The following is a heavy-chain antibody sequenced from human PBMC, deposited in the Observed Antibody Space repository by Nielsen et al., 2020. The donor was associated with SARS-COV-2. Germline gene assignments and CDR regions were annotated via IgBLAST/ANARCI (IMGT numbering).Heavy chain of an antibody. D-gene: IGHD6-6*01. CDR2: INHSGST. CDR3: ARGRIAARRGASDY. CDR1: GGSFSGYY. J-gene: IGHJ4*02. Sequence: SETLSLTCAVYGGSFSGYYWSWIRQPPGKGLEWIGEINHSGSTNYNPSLKSRVTISVDTSKNQFSLKLSSVTAADTAVYYCARGRIAARRGASDYWGQGTLVTVSS. V-gene: IGHV4-34*01.